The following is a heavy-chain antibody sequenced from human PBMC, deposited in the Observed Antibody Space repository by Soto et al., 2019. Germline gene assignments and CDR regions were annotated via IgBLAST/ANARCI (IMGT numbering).Heavy chain of an antibody. CDR1: GGSFSGYY. CDR3: ARGIAAAGTNCYYYGMDV. D-gene: IGHD6-13*01. Sequence: PSETLSLTCAVYGGSFSGYYWSWIRQPPGKGLEWIGEINHSGSTNYNPSLKSRVTISVDTSKNQFSLKLSSVTAADTAVYYCARGIAAAGTNCYYYGMDVWGQGTTVTVSS. J-gene: IGHJ6*02. V-gene: IGHV4-34*01. CDR2: INHSGST.